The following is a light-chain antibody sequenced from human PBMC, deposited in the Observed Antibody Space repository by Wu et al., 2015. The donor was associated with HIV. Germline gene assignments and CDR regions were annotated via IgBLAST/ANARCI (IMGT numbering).Light chain of an antibody. J-gene: IGKJ2*01. Sequence: VVLTQSPGTLSLSPGESATLSCRATEDLDSDYLAWFQQRPGQTPTLLIYGASYRAAGIPDRFSASGSGTDSSLTIRRVEPEDFAVYYCQQYNSSPYNFGQGTKLEIK. V-gene: IGKV3-20*01. CDR3: QQYNSSPYN. CDR1: EDLDSDY. CDR2: GAS.